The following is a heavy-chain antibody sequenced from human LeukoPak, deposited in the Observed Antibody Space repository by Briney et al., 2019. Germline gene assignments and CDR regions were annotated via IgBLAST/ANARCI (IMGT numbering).Heavy chain of an antibody. CDR1: GGSISSGGYS. Sequence: SETLSLTCAVSGGSISSGGYSWSWLRQPPGKGLEWIGYIYHSGSTYYNPSLKSRVTILVDRSKNQFSLELSSVTAADTAVYYCARQDYDILSGAGFDYWGRGTLVTVSS. D-gene: IGHD3-9*01. CDR2: IYHSGST. J-gene: IGHJ4*02. CDR3: ARQDYDILSGAGFDY. V-gene: IGHV4-30-2*01.